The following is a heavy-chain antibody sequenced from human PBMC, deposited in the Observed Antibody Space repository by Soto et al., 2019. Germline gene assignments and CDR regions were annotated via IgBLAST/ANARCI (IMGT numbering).Heavy chain of an antibody. D-gene: IGHD6-13*01. J-gene: IGHJ4*02. V-gene: IGHV3-30*03. CDR2: ISYDGSDK. Sequence: QVQLVESGGGVVQPGRSLRLSCAASGFTFSSYGMHWVRQAQGKGLEWVALISYDGSDKYYADSVKGRFTISRDNSKNTLYLQMTSLRVEDTAVYYCGAGQYFSDYWGQRTLVTVSS. CDR1: GFTFSSYG. CDR3: GAGQYFSDY.